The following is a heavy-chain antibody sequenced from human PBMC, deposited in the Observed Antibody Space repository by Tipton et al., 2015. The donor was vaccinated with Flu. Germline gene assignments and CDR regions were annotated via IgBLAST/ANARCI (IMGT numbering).Heavy chain of an antibody. V-gene: IGHV4-38-2*01. CDR1: GDSIGSDYY. D-gene: IGHD5-18*01. CDR3: ARGSYGYRFDY. CDR2: IHRSGNT. J-gene: IGHJ4*02. Sequence: LRLSCSVSGDSIGSDYYWGWIRQPPGEGLEWIGNIHRSGNTYRNPSLKSRVTMSVDSSKNQFSLRLSSVTAADTAVYYCARGSYGYRFDYWGQGTLVTVSS.